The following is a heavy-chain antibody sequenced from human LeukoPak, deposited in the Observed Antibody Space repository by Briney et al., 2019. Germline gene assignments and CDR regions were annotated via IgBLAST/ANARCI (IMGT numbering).Heavy chain of an antibody. V-gene: IGHV3-9*01. CDR1: GFTFDDYA. CDR2: ISWNSGNI. J-gene: IGHJ3*02. Sequence: PGGSLRLSCAASGFTFDDYAMHWVRQAPGKGLEWVSGISWNSGNIGYADSVKGRFTISRDNAKNSLYLQMNSLRAEDTALYYCAKDIGPGELERRDAFDIWGQGTMVTVSS. D-gene: IGHD1-1*01. CDR3: AKDIGPGELERRDAFDI.